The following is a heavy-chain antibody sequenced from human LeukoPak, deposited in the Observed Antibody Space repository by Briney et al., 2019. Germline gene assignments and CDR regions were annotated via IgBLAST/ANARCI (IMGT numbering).Heavy chain of an antibody. V-gene: IGHV3-23*01. CDR1: GFTFSNYG. CDR3: AKGGYDYAEYVDY. D-gene: IGHD3-16*01. Sequence: RGSLRLSCVASGFTFSNYGMSWVRQAPGKGLEWVSRISFSGANTYYADSVRGRFTISRDKSKNTLFLQMNSLRAEDTAVYYCAKGGYDYAEYVDYWGQGTLVTVSS. CDR2: ISFSGANT. J-gene: IGHJ4*02.